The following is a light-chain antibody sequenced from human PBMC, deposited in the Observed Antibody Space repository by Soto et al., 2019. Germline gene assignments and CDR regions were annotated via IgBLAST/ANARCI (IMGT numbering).Light chain of an antibody. J-gene: IGKJ1*01. CDR3: QQYHNYPST. CDR2: DAS. V-gene: IGKV1-5*01. Sequence: DIQMTQSPSTLSASIGDRVTITCRASESIRTWLAWYQHKPGKAPKFLIYDASSLESGVPSRFSGSGSGTEFTLTISNLQPDDFATYFCQQYHNYPSTFGQGTKLEIK. CDR1: ESIRTW.